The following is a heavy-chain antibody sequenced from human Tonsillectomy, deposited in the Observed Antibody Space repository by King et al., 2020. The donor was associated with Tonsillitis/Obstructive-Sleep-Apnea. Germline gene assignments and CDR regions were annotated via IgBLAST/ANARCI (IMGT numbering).Heavy chain of an antibody. J-gene: IGHJ6*03. V-gene: IGHV3-53*01. CDR1: GFTVSSNY. CDR2: IYSGGST. CDR3: ARDALADYNYYYMDV. Sequence: VQLVESGGGLIQPGGSLSVSCAASGFTVSSNYMSWYRQAPGKGLGWFSVIYSGGSTYYAAPVKGRFTISRDNSQNTLYLQMNSLRAEDTAVYYCARDALADYNYYYMDVWGKGTTVTVSS.